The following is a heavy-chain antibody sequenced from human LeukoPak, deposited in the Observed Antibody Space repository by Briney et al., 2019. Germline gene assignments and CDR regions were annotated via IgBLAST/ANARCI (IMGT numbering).Heavy chain of an antibody. CDR3: ARDADVSRHNSWFDR. Sequence: PGRSLRLSCTASGFNFGACGMNWVRQAPGKGLEWLAFVSRDGREVHYVESVRGRFTISRDNSKNTLSLQINSLRAEDTAVYFCARDADVSRHNSWFDRWGQGTLVIVSP. J-gene: IGHJ5*02. CDR2: VSRDGREV. V-gene: IGHV3-33*05. D-gene: IGHD2-21*01. CDR1: GFNFGACG.